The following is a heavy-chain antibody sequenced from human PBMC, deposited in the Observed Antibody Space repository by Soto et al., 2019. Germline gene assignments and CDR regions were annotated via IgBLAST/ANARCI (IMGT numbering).Heavy chain of an antibody. D-gene: IGHD6-13*01. J-gene: IGHJ4*02. Sequence: SETLSLTCTVSGGSISSGGYYWSWIRQHPGKGLEWIGYIYYSGSTYYNPSLKSRVTISVDTSKNQFSLRLSSVTAADTAVYYCARVTRFIAAAGQYYFDYWGQGTLVTVSS. CDR2: IYYSGST. CDR3: ARVTRFIAAAGQYYFDY. CDR1: GGSISSGGYY. V-gene: IGHV4-31*02.